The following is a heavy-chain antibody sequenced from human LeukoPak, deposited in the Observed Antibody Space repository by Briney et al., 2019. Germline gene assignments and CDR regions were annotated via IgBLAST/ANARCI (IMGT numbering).Heavy chain of an antibody. CDR1: GYTFTGYY. V-gene: IGHV1-2*02. J-gene: IGHJ5*02. CDR2: INPNSGGT. Sequence: GASVKVSCKASGYTFTGYYMHWVRQAPGQGLEWTGSINPNSGGTNYAQKFQGRVTMTTDTSTSTAYMELRSLRSDDTAVYYCARDAPFFGAQANWFDPWGQGTLVTVSS. CDR3: ARDAPFFGAQANWFDP. D-gene: IGHD3-10*01.